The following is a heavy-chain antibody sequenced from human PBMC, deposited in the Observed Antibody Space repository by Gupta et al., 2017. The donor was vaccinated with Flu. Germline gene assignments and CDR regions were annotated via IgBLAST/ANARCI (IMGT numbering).Heavy chain of an antibody. Sequence: YYWSWLRQPPGKGLEWITYIHYTGSSNYNPSRKSRVTVSLDTSKNQFSLTLSSVTAADTAVYFCARFGRGGEGNCAGFDYWGQGALVTVSS. D-gene: IGHD2-15*01. J-gene: IGHJ4*02. V-gene: IGHV4-59*01. CDR3: ARFGRGGEGNCAGFDY. CDR2: IHYTGSS. CDR1: YY.